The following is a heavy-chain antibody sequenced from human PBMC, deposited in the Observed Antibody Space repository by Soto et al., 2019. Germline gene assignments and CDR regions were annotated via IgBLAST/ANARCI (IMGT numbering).Heavy chain of an antibody. CDR2: INHSGIT. D-gene: IGHD6-19*01. J-gene: IGHJ4*02. V-gene: IGHV4-34*01. CDR1: GGSFSGYY. Sequence: NPSETLSPTCAVFGGSFSGYYWSWIRQPPGKGLGWLGEINHSGITNYNPSLKSRGTISIDTSKNRFSLNLNSVTAADTAIYYCAIGPRMWLPGGGYWGQGTLVTVSS. CDR3: AIGPRMWLPGGGY.